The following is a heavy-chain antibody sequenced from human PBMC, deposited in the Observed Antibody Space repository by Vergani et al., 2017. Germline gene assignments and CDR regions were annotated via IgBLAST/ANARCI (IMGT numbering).Heavy chain of an antibody. Sequence: EVELVQSGPEMRTPGESLKISCKGSEYSFGNYWIGWVRQMPGKGLEWMGIIYPADSDTRYSPSFQGQVTISADKSISTAFLQWDSLKASDTALYYCARHTTYTDSGGQGTLVTVSS. CDR3: ARHTTYTDS. CDR2: IYPADSDT. J-gene: IGHJ4*02. CDR1: EYSFGNYW. D-gene: IGHD1-1*01. V-gene: IGHV5-51*01.